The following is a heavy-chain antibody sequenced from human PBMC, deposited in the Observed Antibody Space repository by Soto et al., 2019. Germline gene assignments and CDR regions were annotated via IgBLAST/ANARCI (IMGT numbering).Heavy chain of an antibody. Sequence: ASVKVSCKASGYTFTSYAMHWVRQAPGQRLEWMGWINAGNGNTKYSQKFQGRVTSTRDTSASTAYMELSSLRSEDTAVYYCARDGSDYYDSSGYYFDYWGQGTLVTVSS. CDR1: GYTFTSYA. D-gene: IGHD3-22*01. CDR2: INAGNGNT. J-gene: IGHJ4*02. V-gene: IGHV1-3*01. CDR3: ARDGSDYYDSSGYYFDY.